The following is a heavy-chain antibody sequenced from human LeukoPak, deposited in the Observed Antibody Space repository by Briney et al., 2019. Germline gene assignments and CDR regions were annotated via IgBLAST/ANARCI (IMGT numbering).Heavy chain of an antibody. Sequence: PGGSLRLSCAASGFTFSSYEMNWVRQAPGKGLEWISYISTSGSTIEYADSVKGRFTISRDNAKNSLYLQMNSLRAEDTAVYFCAKVAWDGGYVDAYWGQGTLVTVSS. V-gene: IGHV3-48*03. J-gene: IGHJ4*02. CDR3: AKVAWDGGYVDAY. CDR1: GFTFSSYE. D-gene: IGHD5-12*01. CDR2: ISTSGSTI.